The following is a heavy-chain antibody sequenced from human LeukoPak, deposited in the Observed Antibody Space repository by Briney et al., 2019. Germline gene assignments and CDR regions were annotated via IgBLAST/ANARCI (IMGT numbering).Heavy chain of an antibody. Sequence: ASVKVSCKASGGTFSSYAISWVRQAPGQGLEWMGGIIPIFGTPNYAQKFQGRVTITADESTSTAYMELSSLRSEDTAVYYCXRFSGYCSGGTCYSYFDYWGQGTLVTVSS. CDR2: IIPIFGTP. J-gene: IGHJ4*02. CDR3: XRFSGYCSGGTCYSYFDY. D-gene: IGHD2-15*01. V-gene: IGHV1-69*13. CDR1: GGTFSSYA.